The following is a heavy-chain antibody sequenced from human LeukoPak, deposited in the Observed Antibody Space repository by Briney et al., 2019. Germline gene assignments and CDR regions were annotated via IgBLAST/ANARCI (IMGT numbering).Heavy chain of an antibody. CDR3: AREWELVGCQDCLHFDY. CDR2: ISYDGSNK. V-gene: IGHV3-30-3*01. Sequence: PGGSLRLSCAASGFTFSSYAMHWVRQAPGKGLEWVAVISYDGSNKYYADSVKGRFTISRDNSKNTLCLQMNSLRAEDTAVYYCAREWELVGCQDCLHFDYWGQGTLVTVSS. CDR1: GFTFSSYA. D-gene: IGHD1-26*01. J-gene: IGHJ4*02.